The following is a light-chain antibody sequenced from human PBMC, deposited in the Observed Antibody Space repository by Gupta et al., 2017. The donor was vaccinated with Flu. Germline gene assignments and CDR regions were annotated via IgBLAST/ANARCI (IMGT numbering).Light chain of an antibody. CDR2: GAS. V-gene: IGKV3-20*01. J-gene: IGKJ2*01. CDR1: QIVSSTY. CDR3: QQYGSSPDT. Sequence: EIVLTQSPGTLSLSPGERATLSCRASQIVSSTYLAWYQQKPGQAPRLLIFGASTRASGIPDRFGGSGSGTDFTLTISRLEAEDFAVYYCQQYGSSPDTFGQGTKLEIK.